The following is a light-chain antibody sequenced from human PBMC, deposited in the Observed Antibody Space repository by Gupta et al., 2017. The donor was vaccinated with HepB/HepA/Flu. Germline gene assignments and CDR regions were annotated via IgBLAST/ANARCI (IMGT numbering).Light chain of an antibody. CDR1: SSDIGAYNH. Sequence: QSALTQPASVSVSLGQSITISCTGTSSDIGAYNHVSWYQQHPGKAPKLMIYDVINRPSGVPHRFSGSKSGNTASLTISGLQAEDEADYYCSSLTTKNTLLFGGGTKLTVL. J-gene: IGLJ2*01. V-gene: IGLV2-14*03. CDR2: DVI. CDR3: SSLTTKNTLL.